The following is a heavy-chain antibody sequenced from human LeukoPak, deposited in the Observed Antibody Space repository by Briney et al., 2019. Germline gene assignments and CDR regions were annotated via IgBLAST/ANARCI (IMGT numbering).Heavy chain of an antibody. CDR3: ARDNPRSYDSGGYHLGTFDF. CDR1: GDTFTSYI. Sequence: GASVKVSCKASGDTFTSYIITWVRQAPGQGLEWMGRIIPVVSISNYAQKFQGRATITADKSTSTAYMEVNSLTSEDTAVYFCARDNPRSYDSGGYHLGTFDFWGQGTLVTVSS. D-gene: IGHD3-22*01. J-gene: IGHJ4*02. CDR2: IIPVVSIS. V-gene: IGHV1-69*04.